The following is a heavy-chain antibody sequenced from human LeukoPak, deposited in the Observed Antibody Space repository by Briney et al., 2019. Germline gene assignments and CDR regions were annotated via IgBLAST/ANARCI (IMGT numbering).Heavy chain of an antibody. CDR1: GFTFSSYE. Sequence: GGSLRLSCAASGFTFSSYEMNWVRQAPGKGLEWVSYISSSGSTIYYADSVKGRFTISRDNAKNSLYLQMNSLRAQDTAVYYCAMGYYYGSGSYYEPKGYWGQGTLVTVSS. CDR3: AMGYYYGSGSYYEPKGY. CDR2: ISSSGSTI. D-gene: IGHD3-10*01. J-gene: IGHJ4*02. V-gene: IGHV3-48*03.